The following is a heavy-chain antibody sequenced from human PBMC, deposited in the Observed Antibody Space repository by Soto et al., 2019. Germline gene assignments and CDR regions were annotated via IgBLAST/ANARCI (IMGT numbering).Heavy chain of an antibody. J-gene: IGHJ4*02. CDR1: GFTISSNY. CDR2: MYAAGST. CDR3: ARGSNSNNWKLFDS. D-gene: IGHD1-1*01. Sequence: EVQLVESGGGLVQPGGSLSLSCAVTGFTISSNYMNWVRQAPGKGLEWVSVMYAAGSTYYEDSVKGRFNISRDNSKNTVYLQMNSLRGEDTAVYYCARGSNSNNWKLFDSWGQGTLVTVSS. V-gene: IGHV3-66*01.